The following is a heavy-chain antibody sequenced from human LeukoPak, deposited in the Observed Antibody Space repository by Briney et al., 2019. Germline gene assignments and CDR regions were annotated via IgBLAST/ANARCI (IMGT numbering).Heavy chain of an antibody. D-gene: IGHD3-3*01. CDR3: ARDKTFEVVNFFDY. V-gene: IGHV4-34*01. J-gene: IGHJ4*02. CDR2: IYYSGST. CDR1: GGSFSGYY. Sequence: SETLSLTCAVYGGSFSGYYWSWIRQPPGKGLEWIGSIYYSGSTYYNPSLESRITVSLDTSKNQFSLKLRFVTAADTAVYYCARDKTFEVVNFFDYWGQGTLVTVSS.